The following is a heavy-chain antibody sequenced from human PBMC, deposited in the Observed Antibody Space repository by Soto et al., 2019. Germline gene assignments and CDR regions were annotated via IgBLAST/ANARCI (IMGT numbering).Heavy chain of an antibody. D-gene: IGHD3-3*01. CDR1: GYTFTSYG. J-gene: IGHJ5*02. Sequence: ASVKVSCKASGYTFTSYGISWVRQAPGQGLEWMGWISAYNGNTNYAQKLQGRVTMTTDTSTSTAYMELRSLRSDDTAVYYCARIDLTYYEFWGGYINWFDPWGQGTLVTVSS. CDR2: ISAYNGNT. V-gene: IGHV1-18*01. CDR3: ARIDLTYYEFWGGYINWFDP.